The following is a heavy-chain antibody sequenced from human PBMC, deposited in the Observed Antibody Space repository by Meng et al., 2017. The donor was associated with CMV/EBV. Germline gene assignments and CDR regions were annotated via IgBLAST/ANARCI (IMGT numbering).Heavy chain of an antibody. CDR3: ARGAGYSSSWYPYYYGMDV. CDR2: IYYSGST. Sequence: GSLRLSCTVSGGSISSYYWSWIRQPPGKGLEWVGYIYYSGSTNYNPSLKSRVTISVDTSKNPFSLRLSSVTAADTAVYYCARGAGYSSSWYPYYYGMDVWGQGTTVTVSS. V-gene: IGHV4-59*01. CDR1: GGSISSYY. D-gene: IGHD6-13*01. J-gene: IGHJ6*02.